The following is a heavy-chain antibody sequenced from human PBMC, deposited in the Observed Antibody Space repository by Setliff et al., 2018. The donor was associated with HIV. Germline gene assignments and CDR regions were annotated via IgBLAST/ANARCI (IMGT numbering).Heavy chain of an antibody. J-gene: IGHJ4*02. CDR1: GFSFSNYA. D-gene: IGHD2-15*01. Sequence: PAGSMRLSCAASGFSFSNYAMSWVRQAPGKGLEWVSSVIRGGHNTFYADSVKGRFTISRDNSKDTLYLQMSGLTAEDTAIYYCAKTLVVVASPLDFWGQGTLVTVSS. CDR2: VIRGGHNT. CDR3: AKTLVVVASPLDF. V-gene: IGHV3-23*01.